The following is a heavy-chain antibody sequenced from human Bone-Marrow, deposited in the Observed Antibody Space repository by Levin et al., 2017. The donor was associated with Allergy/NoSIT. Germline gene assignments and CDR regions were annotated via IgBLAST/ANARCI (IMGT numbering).Heavy chain of an antibody. CDR1: GGSISSSSYY. D-gene: IGHD2-2*01. Sequence: SETLSLTCTVSGGSISSSSYYWGWIRQPPGMGLEWIGSIYYSGSSYYNPSLKSRVTISVDTSKNQFSLKLSSVTAADTAVYYCARDVLKLVPAAVLTYGMDVWGQGTTVTVSS. V-gene: IGHV4-39*07. CDR3: ARDVLKLVPAAVLTYGMDV. CDR2: IYYSGSS. J-gene: IGHJ6*02.